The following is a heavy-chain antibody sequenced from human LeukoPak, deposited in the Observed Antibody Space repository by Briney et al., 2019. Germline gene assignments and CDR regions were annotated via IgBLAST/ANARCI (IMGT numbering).Heavy chain of an antibody. J-gene: IGHJ4*02. CDR1: GYTFTSYG. CDR2: ISAYNGNT. CDR3: AGIAYCGGDCYTTYFDY. Sequence: GASVKVSCKASGYTFTSYGISWVRQAPGQGLEWMGWISAYNGNTNYAQKLQGRVTMTTDTSTSTVYMELRSLRSDDTAVYYCAGIAYCGGDCYTTYFDYWGQGTLDTVSS. V-gene: IGHV1-18*01. D-gene: IGHD2-21*01.